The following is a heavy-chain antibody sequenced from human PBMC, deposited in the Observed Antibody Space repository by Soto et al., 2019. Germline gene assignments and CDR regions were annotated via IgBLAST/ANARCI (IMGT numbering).Heavy chain of an antibody. CDR1: GGTFSSYA. Sequence: QVQLVQSGAEVKKPGSSVKVSCKASGGTFSSYAISWVRQAPGQGLEWKGGIIPIFGTANYAQKFQGRVTITADKSTSTAYMELSSLRSEDTAVYYCARSHRDIVVVPAAIVSWFDPWGQGTLVTVSS. J-gene: IGHJ5*02. D-gene: IGHD2-2*02. CDR3: ARSHRDIVVVPAAIVSWFDP. V-gene: IGHV1-69*06. CDR2: IIPIFGTA.